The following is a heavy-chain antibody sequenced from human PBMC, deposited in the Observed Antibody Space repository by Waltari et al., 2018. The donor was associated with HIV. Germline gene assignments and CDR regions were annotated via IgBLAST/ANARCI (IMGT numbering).Heavy chain of an antibody. D-gene: IGHD3-3*01. CDR1: GYPFTSYD. CDR2: MNPNSGNT. J-gene: IGHJ4*02. Sequence: QVQLVQSGAEVKKPRASVQVSCEACGYPFTSYDINWVRQATGQGLEWMGWMNPNSGNTGYAQKFQGRVTMTRNTSISTAYMELSSLRSEDTAVYYCARGPRLITIFDWGQGTLVTVSS. V-gene: IGHV1-8*01. CDR3: ARGPRLITIFD.